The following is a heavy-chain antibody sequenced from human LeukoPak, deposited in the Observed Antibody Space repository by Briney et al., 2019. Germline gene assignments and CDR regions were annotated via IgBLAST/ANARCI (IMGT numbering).Heavy chain of an antibody. CDR1: GHSISSSVYY. D-gene: IGHD2-21*02. CDR2: IYYSGSI. V-gene: IGHV4-39*07. CDR3: ARVIGWGGDCYEIHFDY. J-gene: IGHJ4*02. Sequence: KPSETLSLTCTVSGHSISSSVYYWRWIRQPPGKGLEWIEIIYYSGSIYYNPSLTSRFTITVYTAKNQFSLKLRDVTAAATALYYCARVIGWGGDCYEIHFDYWGEGTLVTVS.